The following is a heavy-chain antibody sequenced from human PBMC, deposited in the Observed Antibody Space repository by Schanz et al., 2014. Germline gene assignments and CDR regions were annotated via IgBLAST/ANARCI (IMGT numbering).Heavy chain of an antibody. D-gene: IGHD2-2*01. J-gene: IGHJ4*02. CDR3: ARRASCSRIGCPFDS. CDR2: ISYDGSNK. CDR1: GFTFSSYA. V-gene: IGHV3-30-3*01. Sequence: QVQLLQFGGGVVQPGRSLRLSCAASGFTFSSYAMHWVRQAPGKGLEWVAVISYDGSNKYYADSVKGRFTISRDNSRNTLYLQMNSLKTEDTAMYYCARRASCSRIGCPFDSWGQGTLVTVSS.